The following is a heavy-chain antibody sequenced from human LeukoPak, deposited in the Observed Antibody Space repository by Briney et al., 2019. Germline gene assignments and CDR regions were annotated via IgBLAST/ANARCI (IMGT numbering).Heavy chain of an antibody. CDR1: GGSISSGGYS. CDR2: IYHSGST. D-gene: IGHD3-10*01. CDR3: ARCRRYYGSGYYFDY. J-gene: IGHJ4*02. V-gene: IGHV4-30-2*01. Sequence: SQTLSLTCAVSGGSISSGGYSWSWIRQPPGKGLEWIGYIYHSGSTYYNPSLKSRVTISVDRSKNQFSLKLSSVTAADTAVYYCARCRRYYGSGYYFDYWGQGTLVTVSS.